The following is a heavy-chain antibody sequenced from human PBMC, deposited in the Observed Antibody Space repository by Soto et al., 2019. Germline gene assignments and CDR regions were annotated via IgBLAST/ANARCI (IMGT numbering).Heavy chain of an antibody. CDR2: IYYSGST. CDR3: AREYDFWSGTDDY. D-gene: IGHD3-3*01. CDR1: GASISGFY. J-gene: IGHJ4*02. Sequence: PSETLSLTCTVSGASISGFYWSWIRQPPGKGLEWIGSIYYSGSTTYNPSLKSRVTISVDTSKNQFSLKLTSVTAADTAVYYCAREYDFWSGTDDYWGQGTLVTVSS. V-gene: IGHV4-59*12.